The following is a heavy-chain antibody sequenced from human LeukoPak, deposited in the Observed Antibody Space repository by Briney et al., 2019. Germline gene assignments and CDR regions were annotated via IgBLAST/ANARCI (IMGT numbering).Heavy chain of an antibody. Sequence: SETLSLTCTVSGGSISSSSYYWGWIRQPPGKGLEWIGSIYCSGSTYYNPSLKSRVTISVDTSKNQFSLKLSSVTAADTAVYYCARLNNYDILTRAFDYWGQGTLVTVSS. CDR1: GGSISSSSYY. CDR2: IYCSGST. CDR3: ARLNNYDILTRAFDY. V-gene: IGHV4-39*01. J-gene: IGHJ4*02. D-gene: IGHD3-9*01.